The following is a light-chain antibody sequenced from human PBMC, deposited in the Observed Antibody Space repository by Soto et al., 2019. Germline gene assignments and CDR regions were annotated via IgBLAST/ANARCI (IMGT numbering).Light chain of an antibody. Sequence: EIHMTQSPSTLSASVGDRVTITCRASQSFTMWLTWYQQKPGKAPNLLIYKTSSLESGVPSRFSGSGSGTEFTLTISSLQPDDFATYYSQHWTDYSWTFGQGTKVEVK. CDR3: QHWTDYSWT. CDR2: KTS. J-gene: IGKJ1*01. CDR1: QSFTMW. V-gene: IGKV1-5*03.